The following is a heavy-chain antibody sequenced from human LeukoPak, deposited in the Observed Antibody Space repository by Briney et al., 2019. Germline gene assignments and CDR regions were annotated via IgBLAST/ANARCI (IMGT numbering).Heavy chain of an antibody. CDR1: GFTFSSYA. D-gene: IGHD4-23*01. CDR3: ARQDGGNSGGTKGYYYYMDV. V-gene: IGHV3-30*01. J-gene: IGHJ6*03. CDR2: ISYDGSNK. Sequence: PGGSLRLSCAASGFTFSSYAMHWVRQAPGKGLEGVAVISYDGSNKYYADSVKGRFTISRDNSKNTLYLQMNSLRAEDTAVYYCARQDGGNSGGTKGYYYYMDVWGKGTTVTVSS.